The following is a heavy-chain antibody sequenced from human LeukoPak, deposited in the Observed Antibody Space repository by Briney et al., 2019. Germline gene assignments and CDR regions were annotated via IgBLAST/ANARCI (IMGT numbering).Heavy chain of an antibody. CDR1: GFTFDDYA. V-gene: IGHV3-9*03. CDR3: AKGYSSSWYGWFNP. Sequence: PGGSLRLSCAASGFTFDDYAMHWVRQAPGKGLEWVSGISWNSGSIGYADSVKGRFTISRDNAKNSLYLQMNSLRAEDMALYYCAKGYSSSWYGWFNPWGQGTLVTVSS. J-gene: IGHJ5*02. CDR2: ISWNSGSI. D-gene: IGHD6-13*01.